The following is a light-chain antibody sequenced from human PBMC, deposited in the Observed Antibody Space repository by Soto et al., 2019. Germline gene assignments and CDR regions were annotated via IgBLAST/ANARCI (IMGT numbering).Light chain of an antibody. V-gene: IGKV3-15*01. CDR1: QSVSSN. Sequence: EIVMTQSPATLSVSPGERANLSCRASQSVSSNLAWYQQKPGQAPRLLIYGASTRATGIPARFSGSGSGTEFTLTISSLQSEDFAVYYCQHYNNWPRTSGQGTKVEIK. CDR3: QHYNNWPRT. J-gene: IGKJ1*01. CDR2: GAS.